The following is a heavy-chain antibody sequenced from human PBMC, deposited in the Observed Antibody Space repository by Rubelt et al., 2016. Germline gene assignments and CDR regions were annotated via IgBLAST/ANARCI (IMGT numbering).Heavy chain of an antibody. CDR1: GFTFSSYG. V-gene: IGHV3-30*02. Sequence: GGGVAQPGGSLRLSCAASGFTFSSYGMHWVRQAPGKGLEWVAFIRNDGSNEYYADSVKGRFTISRNNSKNTLYLQTNSLRVEDTAVYYCVIGHNWNYRTVDFHIWGQGTMVTGSS. CDR3: VIGHNWNYRTVDFHI. CDR2: IRNDGSNE. D-gene: IGHD1-7*01. J-gene: IGHJ3*02.